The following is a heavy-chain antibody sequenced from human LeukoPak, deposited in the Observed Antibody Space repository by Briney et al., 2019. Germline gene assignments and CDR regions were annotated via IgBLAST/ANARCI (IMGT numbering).Heavy chain of an antibody. CDR3: ARKGIGSSRYQNMDV. D-gene: IGHD6-25*01. J-gene: IGHJ6*03. Sequence: PGRSLRLSCAASGFTFSSYAMSWVRQAPGKGPEWVSTISIDGGRTYYADSAKGRFTVSRDTSKNTLYLQMNSLRAEDTAVYYCARKGIGSSRYQNMDVWGKGTTVTVSS. CDR2: ISIDGGRT. V-gene: IGHV3-23*01. CDR1: GFTFSSYA.